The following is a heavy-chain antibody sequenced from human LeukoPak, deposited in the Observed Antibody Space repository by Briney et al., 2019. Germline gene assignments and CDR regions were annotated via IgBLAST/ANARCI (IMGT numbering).Heavy chain of an antibody. CDR1: GGSISSYY. J-gene: IGHJ4*02. V-gene: IGHV4-59*01. CDR3: ARVDCSGGSCYLRPFDY. CDR2: MYYCGST. Sequence: SETLSLTCTVSGGSISSYYWNWVRQPPGKGLEWIGYMYYCGSTNYNPSLKSRVTILVDTSKNQFSLNLSSVTDADTAIYYCARVDCSGGSCYLRPFDYWGEGTLVTVSS. D-gene: IGHD2-15*01.